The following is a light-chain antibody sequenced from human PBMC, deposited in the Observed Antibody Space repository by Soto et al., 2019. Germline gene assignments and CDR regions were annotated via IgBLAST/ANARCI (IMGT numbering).Light chain of an antibody. J-gene: IGKJ3*01. CDR1: QGFSNY. Sequence: DIQMTQSPSPLSASVGDRVTITCRASQGFSNYLAWYQQKPGKVPMLLIYATSTLQSGVPSRFSGSGSGTDFTLTISSLQPEDVATYYCQKYNDVPFTFGPGTKVDIK. CDR2: ATS. V-gene: IGKV1-27*01. CDR3: QKYNDVPFT.